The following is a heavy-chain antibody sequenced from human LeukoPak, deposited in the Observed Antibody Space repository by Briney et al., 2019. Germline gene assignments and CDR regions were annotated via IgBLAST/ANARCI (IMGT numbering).Heavy chain of an antibody. CDR3: ARGLGDSSGCQYYYMDV. D-gene: IGHD3-22*01. Sequence: ASVKVSCKASGGTFSSYAISWVRQAPGQGLEWMGGIIPIFGTANYAQKFQGRVTITTDESTSTAYMELSSLRSEDTAVYYCARGLGDSSGCQYYYMDVWGKGTTVTVSS. V-gene: IGHV1-69*05. J-gene: IGHJ6*03. CDR2: IIPIFGTA. CDR1: GGTFSSYA.